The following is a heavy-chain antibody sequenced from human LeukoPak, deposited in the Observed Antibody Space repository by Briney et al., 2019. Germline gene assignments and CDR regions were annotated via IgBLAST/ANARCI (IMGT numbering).Heavy chain of an antibody. J-gene: IGHJ5*02. CDR2: ISSSSSTI. V-gene: IGHV3-48*04. CDR1: GFTFSSYG. Sequence: PGRSLRLSCAASGFTFSSYGMHWVRQAPGKGLEWISYISSSSSTIDFADSVKGRFTISRDNARNSVYLQMNSLRAEDTAVYYCARVHTSSYAADLWGQGTLVTVSS. D-gene: IGHD3-22*01. CDR3: ARVHTSSYAADL.